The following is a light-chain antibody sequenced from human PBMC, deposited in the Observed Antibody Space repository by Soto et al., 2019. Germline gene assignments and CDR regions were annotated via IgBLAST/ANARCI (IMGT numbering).Light chain of an antibody. V-gene: IGKV1-39*01. J-gene: IGKJ1*01. Sequence: DLQITQSPPTLSASVGDRVTITCRASQPISSWLAWYHQKPGKAPKLLIYDASNLQSGVPSRCSGSGSGTDFTLTISSLQPEDFATYYCQQSYSTLWTFGQGTKVDIK. CDR1: QPISSW. CDR3: QQSYSTLWT. CDR2: DAS.